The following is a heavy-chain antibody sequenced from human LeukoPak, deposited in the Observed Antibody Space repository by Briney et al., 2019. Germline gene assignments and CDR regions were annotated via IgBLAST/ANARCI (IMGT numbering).Heavy chain of an antibody. CDR3: ARDRRGSYYTFDV. CDR2: VSHTGAT. Sequence: SETLSLTCSVSGASINGYFWNWVRQTPERGLEWIGYVSHTGATTSNPTLKSRVSITIDTSKGQISLSMTSVTAADSALYYCARDRRGSYYTFDVWGPGTIVSVS. J-gene: IGHJ3*01. CDR1: GASINGYF. V-gene: IGHV4-59*01. D-gene: IGHD1-26*01.